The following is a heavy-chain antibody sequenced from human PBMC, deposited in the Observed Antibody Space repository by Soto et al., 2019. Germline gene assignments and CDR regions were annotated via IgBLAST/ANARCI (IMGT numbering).Heavy chain of an antibody. V-gene: IGHV4-39*01. Sequence: SETLSLTCTVSGGSISSGDYYWSCIRQPPGKGREWIGYIYYSGSTYADPSRRSLVTISVDTSKNQFSLMLSSVTAADTAVYSCARHPVYCTGTSCYGYYTMDVWGQGTTVTVSS. J-gene: IGHJ6*02. D-gene: IGHD2-2*01. CDR2: IYYSGST. CDR1: GGSISSGDYY. CDR3: ARHPVYCTGTSCYGYYTMDV.